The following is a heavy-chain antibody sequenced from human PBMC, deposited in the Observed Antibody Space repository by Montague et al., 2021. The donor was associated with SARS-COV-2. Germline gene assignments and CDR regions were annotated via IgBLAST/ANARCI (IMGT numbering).Heavy chain of an antibody. Sequence: SETLSLTCTVSGGSISSSSYYWGWIRQPPGKGLEWIGSIYYSGSTYYNSSLKSRVTISVDTSKNQFSLKLTSVTAADTAVYYCARHVWIGVVLSVNCIDSWGQGTLVTVSS. J-gene: IGHJ5*01. CDR3: ARHVWIGVVLSVNCIDS. D-gene: IGHD3-10*01. CDR1: GGSISSSSYY. CDR2: IYYSGST. V-gene: IGHV4-39*01.